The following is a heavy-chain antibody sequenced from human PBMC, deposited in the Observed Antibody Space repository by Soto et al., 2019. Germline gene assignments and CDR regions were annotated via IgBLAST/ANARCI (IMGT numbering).Heavy chain of an antibody. CDR3: ASALLRFLDWPLNDAFYI. J-gene: IGHJ3*02. V-gene: IGHV3-11*01. D-gene: IGHD3-3*01. CDR2: ISSSGSTI. CDR1: GFTFSDYY. Sequence: QVQLVESGGGLVKPGGSLRLSCAASGFTFSDYYMSWIRQAPGKGLEWVSYISSSGSTIYYADSVKGRFTISRDNAKNSQYLQMNSLRDEDTAVYYCASALLRFLDWPLNDAFYIWGQGTMVTVSS.